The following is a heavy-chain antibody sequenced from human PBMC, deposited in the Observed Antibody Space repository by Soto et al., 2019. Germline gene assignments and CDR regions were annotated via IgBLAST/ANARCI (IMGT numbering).Heavy chain of an antibody. CDR2: IYYSGNT. CDR3: AKDSGYNYGYFRWFDP. D-gene: IGHD5-18*01. Sequence: PSETLSLTCTVSGGSISSSSYYWGWIRQPPGKGLEWIGNIYYSGNTYYNPSLKSRVTISVDTAKSQFSLKLSSVTAADTAVYYCAKDSGYNYGYFRWFDPWGQGTLVTVSS. CDR1: GGSISSSSYY. V-gene: IGHV4-39*07. J-gene: IGHJ5*02.